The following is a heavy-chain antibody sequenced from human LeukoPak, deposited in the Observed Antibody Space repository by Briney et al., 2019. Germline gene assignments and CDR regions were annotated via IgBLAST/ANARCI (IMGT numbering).Heavy chain of an antibody. V-gene: IGHV1-18*01. CDR3: ARDRGPYDFWSGLDY. CDR2: ISAYNGNT. D-gene: IGHD3-3*01. Sequence: GASVKVSCKASGYTVTSYGISWVRQAPGQRLEWMGWISAYNGNTNYAQKLQGRVTMTTDTSTSTAYMELRSLRSDDTAVYYCARDRGPYDFWSGLDYWGQGTLVTVSS. CDR1: GYTVTSYG. J-gene: IGHJ4*02.